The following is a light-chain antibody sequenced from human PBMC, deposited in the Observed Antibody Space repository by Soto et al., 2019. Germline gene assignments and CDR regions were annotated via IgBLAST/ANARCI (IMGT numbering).Light chain of an antibody. J-gene: IGKJ5*01. CDR3: QQRHNWPIT. CDR1: QTIRGL. CDR2: DTS. Sequence: EIVLTQSPATLSLSPGERATLSCRTSQTIRGLLNWYQQRPGQAPRLLLYDTSNRATDIPARFSGSGSGTDFILTISSLDTEDFGVYFCQQRHNWPITFGQGTRLDIK. V-gene: IGKV3-11*01.